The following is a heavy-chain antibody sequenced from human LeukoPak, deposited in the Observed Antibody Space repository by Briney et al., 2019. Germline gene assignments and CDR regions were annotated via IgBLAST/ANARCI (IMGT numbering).Heavy chain of an antibody. D-gene: IGHD3-22*01. CDR1: GGTFSSYA. V-gene: IGHV1-69*04. Sequence: SVKVSCKSSGGTFSSYAIRWVRPAPGQGLEWMGRIIPILGIANYAQKFQGRVTITADKSTSTAYMEMSSLRSEDTAVYYCARGHYYDSSGYYEDLDYWGQGTLVTVSS. J-gene: IGHJ4*02. CDR3: ARGHYYDSSGYYEDLDY. CDR2: IIPILGIA.